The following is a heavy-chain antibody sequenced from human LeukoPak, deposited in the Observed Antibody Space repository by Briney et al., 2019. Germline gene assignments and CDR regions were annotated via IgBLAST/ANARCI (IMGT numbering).Heavy chain of an antibody. CDR3: ARFIVATTVPTAFDY. Sequence: SETLSLTCAVYGGSFSGYYWSWIRQPPGKGLEWIGEINHSGSTNYNPSLKSRVTISVDTSKNQFSLKLSSVTAADTAVYYCARFIVATTVPTAFDYWGQGTLVTVSS. J-gene: IGHJ4*02. D-gene: IGHD5-12*01. CDR2: INHSGST. CDR1: GGSFSGYY. V-gene: IGHV4-34*01.